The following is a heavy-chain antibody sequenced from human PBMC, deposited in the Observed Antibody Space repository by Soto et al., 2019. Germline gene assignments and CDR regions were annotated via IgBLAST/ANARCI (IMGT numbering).Heavy chain of an antibody. CDR2: ISAYNGNT. D-gene: IGHD3-3*01. V-gene: IGHV1-18*04. CDR1: GYTFTSYG. J-gene: IGHJ6*02. Sequence: WASVKVSCKASGYTFTSYGISWVRQAPGQGLEWMGWISAYNGNTNYAQKLQGRVTMTTDTSTSTAYMELRSLRSDDTAVYYCASGVAWSGYYSTYYYGMDVWGQGTTVTVSS. CDR3: ASGVAWSGYYSTYYYGMDV.